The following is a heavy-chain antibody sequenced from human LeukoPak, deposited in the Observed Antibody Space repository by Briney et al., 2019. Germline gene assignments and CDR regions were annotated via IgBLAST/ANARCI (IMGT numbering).Heavy chain of an antibody. CDR1: GFTFSSYS. V-gene: IGHV3-21*01. D-gene: IGHD5-18*01. CDR3: ARDRGGYSYGSGFDY. J-gene: IGHJ4*02. Sequence: PGGSLRLSCAASGFTFSSYSMNWVRQAPGKGLEWVSSISSSSSYIYYADSVKGRFTISRDNAKNSLYLQMNSLRAEDTAVYYCARDRGGYSYGSGFDYWGQGTLVTVSS. CDR2: ISSSSSYI.